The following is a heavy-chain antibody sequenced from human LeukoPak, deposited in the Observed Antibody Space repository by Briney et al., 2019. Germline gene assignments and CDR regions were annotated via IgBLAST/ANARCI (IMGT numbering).Heavy chain of an antibody. Sequence: GGSLRLSCAASGFTFSSYWMSWVRQAPGKGLEWVAVIWSDGSNKYYADSVKGRFTISRDNSKNTLFLQMNTLRAEDTAVYYCARAPVAASYYFDYWGQGTLVTVSS. CDR3: ARAPVAASYYFDY. CDR1: GFTFSSYW. V-gene: IGHV3-33*08. CDR2: IWSDGSNK. J-gene: IGHJ4*02. D-gene: IGHD6-19*01.